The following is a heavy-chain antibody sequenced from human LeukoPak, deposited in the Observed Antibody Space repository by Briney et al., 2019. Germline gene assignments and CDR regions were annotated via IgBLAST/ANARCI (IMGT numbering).Heavy chain of an antibody. Sequence: PGGSLRLSCAASGFTFNSYGMHWVRQAQGKGLEWVAVIWYDGSKKYYEESVKGLFTISRDNSINTLYLQMNSLRAEDTALYYCARDLSAAGGENDAFDIWGQGTMVTVSS. V-gene: IGHV3-33*01. CDR2: IWYDGSKK. J-gene: IGHJ3*02. D-gene: IGHD6-13*01. CDR1: GFTFNSYG. CDR3: ARDLSAAGGENDAFDI.